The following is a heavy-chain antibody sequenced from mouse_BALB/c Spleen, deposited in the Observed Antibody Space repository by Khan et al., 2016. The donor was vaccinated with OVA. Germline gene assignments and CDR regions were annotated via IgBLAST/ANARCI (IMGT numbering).Heavy chain of an antibody. J-gene: IGHJ3*01. CDR1: GYSITSEYA. Sequence: EVQLQESGPGLVKPSQSLSLTCTVTGYSITSEYAWNWIRQFPGNKLEWMGYINYSGNTRFNPSLRSRISITRDTSKNQFILQLNSVTTEDTATYYCARKDYYDYDPFPDWGEGTLVTVSA. D-gene: IGHD2-4*01. V-gene: IGHV3-2*02. CDR2: INYSGNT. CDR3: ARKDYYDYDPFPD.